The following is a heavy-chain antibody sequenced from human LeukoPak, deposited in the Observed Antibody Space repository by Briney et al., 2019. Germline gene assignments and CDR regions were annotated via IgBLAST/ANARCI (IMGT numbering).Heavy chain of an antibody. CDR3: AKDTSAWWYHRAYMNV. Sequence: GGSLRLSCAASGFTFRDYAMSWVRQAPGGGLEGVSAFCGSGDKTFHADSVKGRFTTSRDNSKNTLSLQMSSLRVEDSAVYFCAKDTSAWWYHRAYMNVWGTGTTVTVSS. CDR2: FCGSGDKT. V-gene: IGHV3-23*01. D-gene: IGHD2-15*01. CDR1: GFTFRDYA. J-gene: IGHJ6*03.